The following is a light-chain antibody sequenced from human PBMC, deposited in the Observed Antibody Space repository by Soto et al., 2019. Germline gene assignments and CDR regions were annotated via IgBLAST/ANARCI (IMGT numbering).Light chain of an antibody. Sequence: QAVVTQEPSLTVSPGGTVTLTCGSSTGAVTSAHWPHWFQQKPGQAPRTLIYDTDIRHSWTPARFSGSLLGGKAALTLSGAQPEDEADYYCLVIYTGVGEVFGTGTKVTVL. CDR2: DTD. CDR3: LVIYTGVGEV. CDR1: TGAVTSAHW. V-gene: IGLV7-46*01. J-gene: IGLJ1*01.